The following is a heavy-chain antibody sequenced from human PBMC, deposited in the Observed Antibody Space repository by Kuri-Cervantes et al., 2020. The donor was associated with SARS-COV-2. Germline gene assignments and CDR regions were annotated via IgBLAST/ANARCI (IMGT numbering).Heavy chain of an antibody. J-gene: IGHJ4*02. D-gene: IGHD3-16*01. V-gene: IGHV4-34*01. CDR2: INHSGRT. CDR1: GGSFSGHY. Sequence: SELLCLTCAVYGGSFSGHYWSWIRQPPGKGLEWIGEINHSGRTNYNPSLKSRVTISVDTSKNQFSLKLSSVTAADTAVYYCARGRSFVGNCGQGALVTVSS. CDR3: ARGRSFVGN.